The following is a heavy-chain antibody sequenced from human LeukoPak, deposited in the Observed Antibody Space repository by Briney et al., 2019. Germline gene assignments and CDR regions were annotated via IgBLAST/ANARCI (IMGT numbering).Heavy chain of an antibody. J-gene: IGHJ4*02. CDR3: ARDESLWEIPH. CDR2: ISNSSSTM. D-gene: IGHD3-16*01. Sequence: GGSLRLSCAVSGFTFSSYSMNWVRQAPGKGLEWASYISNSSSTMCYADSVKGRFTISRDNAKNSVYLQMNSLRAEDTAVYYCARDESLWEIPHWGQGTLVTVSS. V-gene: IGHV3-48*04. CDR1: GFTFSSYS.